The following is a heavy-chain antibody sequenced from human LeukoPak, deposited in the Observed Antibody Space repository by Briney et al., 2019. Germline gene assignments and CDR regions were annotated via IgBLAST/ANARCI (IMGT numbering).Heavy chain of an antibody. D-gene: IGHD3-22*01. Sequence: ASVKVSCKASGYTFTSYGISWVRQAPGQGREWMGWISAYNGNTNYAQKLQGRVTMTTDTSTSTAYMELRSLRSDDTAVYYCARDLVYYYDSSGQGAFDIWGQGTMVTVSS. J-gene: IGHJ3*02. CDR1: GYTFTSYG. V-gene: IGHV1-18*01. CDR3: ARDLVYYYDSSGQGAFDI. CDR2: ISAYNGNT.